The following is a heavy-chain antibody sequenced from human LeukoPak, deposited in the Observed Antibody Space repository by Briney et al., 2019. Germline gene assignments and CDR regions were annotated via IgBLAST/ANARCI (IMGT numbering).Heavy chain of an antibody. Sequence: SQTLSLTCTVSGGTLSSGSYHWLWLRQPAGTGLEGLGRIYTSGSTNYDPPLKSRVTISVDTYKNQLFLNLSSVTAADTAVYYCATQVEAYRFDYWGQGTLVTVSS. CDR2: IYTSGST. CDR1: GGTLSSGSYH. J-gene: IGHJ4*02. CDR3: ATQVEAYRFDY. V-gene: IGHV4-61*02. D-gene: IGHD2-15*01.